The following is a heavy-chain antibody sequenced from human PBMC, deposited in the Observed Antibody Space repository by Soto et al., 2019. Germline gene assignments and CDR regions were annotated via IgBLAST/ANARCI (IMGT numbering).Heavy chain of an antibody. CDR2: IKSKADGGTI. CDR1: GFTFSKAW. Sequence: EVQLLESGGGLVKPGGSLRLSCAASGFTFSKAWMTWVRQAPGKGLEWVGRIKSKADGGTIDYAAPVKGRFTISRDDSKNTLYLQMNSLKTADTALYSCTAAYSYSSSLSVDYWGQGALVSVSS. CDR3: TAAYSYSSSLSVDY. V-gene: IGHV3-15*01. D-gene: IGHD6-19*01. J-gene: IGHJ4*02.